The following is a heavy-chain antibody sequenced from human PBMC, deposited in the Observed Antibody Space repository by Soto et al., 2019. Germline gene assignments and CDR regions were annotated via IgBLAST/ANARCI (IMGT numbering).Heavy chain of an antibody. Sequence: QVQLVESGGGVVQPGRSLRLSCAPSGFTFSSYGMHWVRQAPGKGLEWVAAIFYDGSKEYYADSVKGRFIISRDNSKNTLYLQINSLRAEDTAVYYCAKGSTVTGYPFDYWGQGTLVTVSS. D-gene: IGHD4-17*01. V-gene: IGHV3-30*18. CDR2: IFYDGSKE. J-gene: IGHJ4*02. CDR3: AKGSTVTGYPFDY. CDR1: GFTFSSYG.